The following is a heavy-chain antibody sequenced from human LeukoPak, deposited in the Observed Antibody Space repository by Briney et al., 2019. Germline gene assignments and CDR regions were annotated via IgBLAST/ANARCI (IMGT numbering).Heavy chain of an antibody. V-gene: IGHV3-30*18. D-gene: IGHD3-10*01. CDR3: AKDRMYGSGSYSLLDY. CDR2: ISYDGSNK. J-gene: IGHJ4*02. CDR1: GFTFSSYG. Sequence: GRSLRLSCAASGFTFSSYGMHWVRQAPGKGLEWLADISYDGSNKYYADSVKGRFTISRDNSKNTLYLQMNSLRAEDTAVYYCAKDRMYGSGSYSLLDYWGQGTLVTVSS.